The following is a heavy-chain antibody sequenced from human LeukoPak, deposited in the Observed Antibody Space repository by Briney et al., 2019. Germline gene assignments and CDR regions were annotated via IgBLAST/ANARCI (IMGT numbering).Heavy chain of an antibody. CDR2: IYYSGST. CDR3: ARGDATYYYDSSGSFGL. J-gene: IGHJ5*02. D-gene: IGHD3-22*01. V-gene: IGHV4-59*08. Sequence: SETLSLTCTVSGGFISSYYWSWIRQPPGKGLEWIGYIYYSGSTNYNPSLKSRVTISVDTSKNQFSLKLSSVTAADTAVYYCARGDATYYYDSSGSFGLWGQGTLVTVSS. CDR1: GGFISSYY.